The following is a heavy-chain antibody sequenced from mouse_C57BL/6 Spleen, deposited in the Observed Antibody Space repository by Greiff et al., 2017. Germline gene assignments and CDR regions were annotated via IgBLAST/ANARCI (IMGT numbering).Heavy chain of an antibody. D-gene: IGHD4-1*02. CDR1: GFSLSTSGMG. Sequence: QVTLKESGPGILQSSQTLSLTCSFSGFSLSTSGMGVSWIRQPSGKGLEWLAHIYWDDDKRYNPSLKSRLTISKDTSRNQVFLKITSVDTADTATYYCARTTGSYYFDYWRQGTTRTVSS. V-gene: IGHV8-12*01. CDR2: IYWDDDK. J-gene: IGHJ2*01. CDR3: ARTTGSYYFDY.